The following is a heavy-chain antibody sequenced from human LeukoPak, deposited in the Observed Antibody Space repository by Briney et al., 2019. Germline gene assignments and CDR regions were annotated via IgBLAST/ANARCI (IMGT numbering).Heavy chain of an antibody. CDR1: GFTPIHYW. V-gene: IGHV3-48*03. J-gene: IGHJ2*01. CDR3: ARDPAAGKYWYFDL. CDR2: ISSSGSTI. Sequence: GGSLRLSCALSGFTPIHYWMTWVRQAPGKGLEWVSYISSSGSTIYYADSVKGRFTISRDNAKNSLYLQMNSLRAEDTAVYYCARDPAAGKYWYFDLWGRGTLVTVSS. D-gene: IGHD6-13*01.